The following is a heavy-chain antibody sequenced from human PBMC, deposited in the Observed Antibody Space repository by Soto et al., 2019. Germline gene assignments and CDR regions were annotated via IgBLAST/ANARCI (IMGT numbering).Heavy chain of an antibody. CDR1: GFPFTSYG. CDR2: ISYDGSDK. Sequence: QVQLVESGGGVVQPGRSLRLSCAASGFPFTSYGMHWVREGPDKGLEWVAIISYDGSDKYYADSVKGRFTISRDNSKNTLYLQMNSLRPEDKALYYCVGGQYYFDYRGQGTLVIVSS. V-gene: IGHV3-30*03. CDR3: VGGQYYFDY. J-gene: IGHJ4*02. D-gene: IGHD3-10*01.